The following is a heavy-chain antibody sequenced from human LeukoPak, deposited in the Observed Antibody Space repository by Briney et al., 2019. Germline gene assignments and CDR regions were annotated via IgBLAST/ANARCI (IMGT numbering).Heavy chain of an antibody. D-gene: IGHD3-10*01. CDR3: ARDYGRSRDYGMDV. V-gene: IGHV3-74*01. CDR1: GLTFSSHW. Sequence: GGSLRLSCAASGLTFSSHWMHWVRQAPGKGLVWVSRITNDGSSTTYADSVKGRFTISRDNAKNMLYLQVNSLRAEDTAVYYCARDYGRSRDYGMDVWGQGTTVTVSS. CDR2: ITNDGSST. J-gene: IGHJ6*02.